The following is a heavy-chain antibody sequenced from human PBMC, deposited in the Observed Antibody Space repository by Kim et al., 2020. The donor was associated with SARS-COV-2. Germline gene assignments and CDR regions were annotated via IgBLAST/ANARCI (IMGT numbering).Heavy chain of an antibody. D-gene: IGHD1-20*01. CDR3: VRGLTGSTLDP. Sequence: GGSLRLSCVGSGFTFSDHAMHWVRQAPGKGLEWVSLISYDGDNIYYADSVKGRFTISRDNSKNTLYLQMNSLRNDDSATYYWVRGLTGSTLDPWGQGALVTVSS. J-gene: IGHJ5*02. V-gene: IGHV3-30-3*01. CDR1: GFTFSDHA. CDR2: ISYDGDNI.